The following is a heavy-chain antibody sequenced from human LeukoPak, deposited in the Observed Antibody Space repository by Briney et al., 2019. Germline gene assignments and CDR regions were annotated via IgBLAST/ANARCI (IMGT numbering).Heavy chain of an antibody. CDR1: GGPFSTYY. Sequence: SETLSLTCTVSGGPFSTYYWSWIRQPPGKGLEWIGFVYYDGTTNYNPSLKSRVTISADTSKSQISLKLSSVTAADTAVYYCARDLRLRAGFDYWGQGTLVTVSS. CDR3: ARDLRLRAGFDY. CDR2: VYYDGTT. D-gene: IGHD3-10*01. V-gene: IGHV4-59*01. J-gene: IGHJ4*02.